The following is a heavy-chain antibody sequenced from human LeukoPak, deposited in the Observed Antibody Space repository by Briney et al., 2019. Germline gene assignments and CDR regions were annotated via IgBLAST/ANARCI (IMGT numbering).Heavy chain of an antibody. Sequence: GGSLRLSCAASGFKFTNYGMHWVRQAPGKGLEWVAVISNDETNKYYTDSVKGRFTISRDNSKNMVYLQMNSLRVEDTAVYYCAKEGQRGSYGVYDDYQWGQGTLVTVSS. CDR1: GFKFTNYG. J-gene: IGHJ4*02. CDR2: ISNDETNK. D-gene: IGHD5/OR15-5a*01. V-gene: IGHV3-30*18. CDR3: AKEGQRGSYGVYDDYQ.